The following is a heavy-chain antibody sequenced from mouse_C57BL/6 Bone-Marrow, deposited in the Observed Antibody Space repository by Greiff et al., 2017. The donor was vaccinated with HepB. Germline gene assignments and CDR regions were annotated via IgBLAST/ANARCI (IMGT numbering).Heavy chain of an antibody. D-gene: IGHD2-1*01. CDR2: IYPGSGST. CDR1: GYTFTSYW. J-gene: IGHJ2*01. V-gene: IGHV1-55*01. CDR3: ARRRLCNYPFDY. Sequence: QVQLQQPGAELVKPGASVKMSCKASGYTFTSYWITWVKQRPGQGLEWIGDIYPGSGSTNYNEKFKSKATLTVDTSSSTAYMQLSSLTSEDSAVYYCARRRLCNYPFDYWGQGTTLTVSS.